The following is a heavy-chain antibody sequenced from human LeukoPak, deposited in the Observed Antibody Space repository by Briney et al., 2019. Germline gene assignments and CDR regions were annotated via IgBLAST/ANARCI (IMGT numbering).Heavy chain of an antibody. D-gene: IGHD3-10*01. V-gene: IGHV4-30-2*01. J-gene: IGHJ4*02. CDR3: ARGRRGSGSYFVLSYFDY. CDR2: IYHSGST. CDR1: GGSISSGGYS. Sequence: SETLSLTCAVSGGSISSGGYSWSWIRQPPGKGLEWFGYIYHSGSTYYDPSLKSRVTISVDRSKNQFSLKPSSVTAADTAVYYCARGRRGSGSYFVLSYFDYWGQGILVTVSS.